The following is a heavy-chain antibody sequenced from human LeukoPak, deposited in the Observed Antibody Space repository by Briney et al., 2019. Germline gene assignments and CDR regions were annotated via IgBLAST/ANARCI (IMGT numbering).Heavy chain of an antibody. D-gene: IGHD3-16*01. CDR3: ARGGYYYLDV. Sequence: PSETLSLTCTVSGGSISSSSYYWGWIRQPPGKGLEWIAYIFHNGNTKYNPSLWSRVTISIDTSRNQVFLNLNSVTAADTAVYYCARGGYYYLDVWGKGTTVTVSS. CDR1: GGSISSSSYY. V-gene: IGHV4-61*05. CDR2: IFHNGNT. J-gene: IGHJ6*03.